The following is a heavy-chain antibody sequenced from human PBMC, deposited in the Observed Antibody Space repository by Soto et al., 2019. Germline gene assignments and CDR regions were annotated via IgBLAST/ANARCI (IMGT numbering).Heavy chain of an antibody. V-gene: IGHV3-23*01. CDR2: ISGSGGST. Sequence: GGSLRLSCAASGLTFSSYAMNWVRQAPGKGLEWVSAISGSGGSTYYADSVKGRFTISRDNSKNMLYLQMNSLRAEDTAVYYCVRPLYSGSYSDYYFEYWGQGTLVTVSS. J-gene: IGHJ4*02. CDR3: VRPLYSGSYSDYYFEY. CDR1: GLTFSSYA. D-gene: IGHD1-26*01.